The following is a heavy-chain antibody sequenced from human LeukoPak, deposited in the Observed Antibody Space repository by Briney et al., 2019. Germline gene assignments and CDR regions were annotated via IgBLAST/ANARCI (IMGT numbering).Heavy chain of an antibody. CDR2: ISGSGGST. CDR1: GFTFSSYA. Sequence: GGSLRLSCAASGFTFSSYAMSWVRQAPGKGLEWVSAISGSGGSTYYAEYVKGRFTISRDNSKNTQYLQMNRLRAEDTAVYYCAKDLGVLLWFGELLEPSSFDCWGQGTLVTVSS. CDR3: AKDLGVLLWFGELLEPSSFDC. J-gene: IGHJ4*02. V-gene: IGHV3-23*01. D-gene: IGHD3-10*01.